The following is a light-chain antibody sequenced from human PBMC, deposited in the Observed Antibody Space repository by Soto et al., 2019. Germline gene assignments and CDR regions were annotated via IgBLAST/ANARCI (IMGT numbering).Light chain of an antibody. CDR2: STS. CDR3: QQSGTSWT. V-gene: IGKV3-20*01. CDR1: QSVDSSF. Sequence: EIVLTQSPDTLSLSPGERATLSCRASQSVDSSFLAWYQQKRGQAPRVLIYSTSSRASGIPDRFSGSGSGTDFTLTISRLEPEDFAVYYCQQSGTSWTVGQGTKVDIK. J-gene: IGKJ1*01.